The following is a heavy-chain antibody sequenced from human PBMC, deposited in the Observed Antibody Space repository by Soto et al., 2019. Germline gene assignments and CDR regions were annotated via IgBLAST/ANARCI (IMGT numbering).Heavy chain of an antibody. CDR1: GFAVSDFY. CDR2: IRNVPTTT. CDR3: AKNPAGTVVTTKYFEY. J-gene: IGHJ1*01. V-gene: IGHV3-11*01. Sequence: QVQLVESGGGLVKPGGSLRLSCAASGFAVSDFYMSWVRQAPGKGLEWISYIRNVPTTTYYADSVKGRFTISRDSANNSVYLQMNSLRAEDTAVYYCAKNPAGTVVTTKYFEYWGQGTLVTVSS. D-gene: IGHD2-21*02.